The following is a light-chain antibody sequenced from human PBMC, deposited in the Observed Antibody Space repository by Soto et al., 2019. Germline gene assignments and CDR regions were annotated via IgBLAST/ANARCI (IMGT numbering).Light chain of an antibody. CDR3: QQYMNWPPWT. J-gene: IGKJ1*01. CDR2: GAS. Sequence: ETVMTQSPGTLSVAPGERATLSCRASLTVSRNLAWYQQKPGQAPRLLIYGASTRATGIPDRFSGSGAGTEFTLTISSLQTEDSAIYYCQQYMNWPPWTFGKGTRVEIK. CDR1: LTVSRN. V-gene: IGKV3-15*01.